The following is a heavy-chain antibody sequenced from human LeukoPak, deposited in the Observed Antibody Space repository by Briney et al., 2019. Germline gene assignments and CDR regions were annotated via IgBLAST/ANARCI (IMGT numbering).Heavy chain of an antibody. CDR3: ALWGIDFWSGYQDYFDY. CDR1: GFTFSSYW. J-gene: IGHJ4*02. Sequence: GGSLRLSCAASGFTFSSYWMSWVRQAPGKGLEWVANIRQDGSEKYYVDSVKGRFTISRDNAKNSLYLQMNSLRAEDTAVYYCALWGIDFWSGYQDYFDYWGQGTLVTVSS. V-gene: IGHV3-7*01. D-gene: IGHD3-3*01. CDR2: IRQDGSEK.